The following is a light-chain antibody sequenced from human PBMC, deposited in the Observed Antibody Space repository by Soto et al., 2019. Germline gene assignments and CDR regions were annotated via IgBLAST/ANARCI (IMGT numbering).Light chain of an antibody. CDR3: CSYAGSYTLFL. CDR1: STDVGGYKY. CDR2: DVT. V-gene: IGLV2-11*01. Sequence: QSVLTQPPSVSGSPGQSVTISCTGTSTDVGGYKYVSWYQQQPGKAPKLLVYDVTERPSGVPERFSGSKSGNTASLTISGLQAEDEGHYYCCSYAGSYTLFLFGEGTKLTVL. J-gene: IGLJ2*01.